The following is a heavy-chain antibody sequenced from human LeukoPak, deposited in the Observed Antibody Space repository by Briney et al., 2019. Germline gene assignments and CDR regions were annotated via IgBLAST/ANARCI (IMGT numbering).Heavy chain of an antibody. Sequence: SPGGSLRLSCAASGFTFSDYYMSWIRQAPGKGLEWVSYISSSGSTIYYADSVKGRFTISRDNAKKSLYLQMNSLRAEDTAVYYCARALSIAALNWFDPWAREPWSPSPQ. CDR3: ARALSIAALNWFDP. J-gene: IGHJ5*02. CDR2: ISSSGSTI. D-gene: IGHD6-6*01. CDR1: GFTFSDYY. V-gene: IGHV3-11*04.